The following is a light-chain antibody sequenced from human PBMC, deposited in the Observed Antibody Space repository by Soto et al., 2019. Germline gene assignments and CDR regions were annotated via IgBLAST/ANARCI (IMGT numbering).Light chain of an antibody. J-gene: IGKJ1*01. CDR1: QNINTW. CDR2: KAS. Sequence: DIQMTQSPSTLSASVGDRVTITCRASQNINTWLAWYQQKPGKAPNLLIYKASTLESGVPSRFNGSGSGTEFTLTISSLQPDDFATYYCQQYDVDSGTFGQGTKWIS. CDR3: QQYDVDSGT. V-gene: IGKV1-5*03.